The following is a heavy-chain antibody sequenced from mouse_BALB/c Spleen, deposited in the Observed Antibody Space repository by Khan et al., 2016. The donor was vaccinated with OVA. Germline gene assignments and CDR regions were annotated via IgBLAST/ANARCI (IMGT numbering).Heavy chain of an antibody. J-gene: IGHJ2*01. D-gene: IGHD1-1*01. V-gene: IGHV5-9-3*01. Sequence: EVQVVESGGGLVKPGGSLKLSCAASVFTFSSYAMSWVRKPPEKRLEWVASVSCGGYYTYYPDSVKGRFTISRDYAKNTQYRQMSSLRSDDTAMYYCSRHYYGSSYQLYYFDYWGQGTTLTVSS. CDR2: VSCGGYYT. CDR1: VFTFSSYA. CDR3: SRHYYGSSYQLYYFDY.